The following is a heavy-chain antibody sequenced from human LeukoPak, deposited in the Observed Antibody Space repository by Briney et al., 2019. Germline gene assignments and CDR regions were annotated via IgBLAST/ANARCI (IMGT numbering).Heavy chain of an antibody. Sequence: SETLSLTCTVSGGSMSSYFWNWIRQPAGKGLQWIGFISYSGSTSYNPSLMSRVTISVDTSKNQFSLKLNSVTAADTALYFCARSYYDFWSGFYSDFWGQGALVTASS. CDR3: ARSYYDFWSGFYSDF. J-gene: IGHJ4*02. CDR2: ISYSGST. V-gene: IGHV4-59*01. CDR1: GGSMSSYF. D-gene: IGHD3-3*01.